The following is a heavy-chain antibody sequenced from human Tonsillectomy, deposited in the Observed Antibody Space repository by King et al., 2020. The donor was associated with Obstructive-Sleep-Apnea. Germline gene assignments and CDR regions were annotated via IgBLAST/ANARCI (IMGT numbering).Heavy chain of an antibody. CDR1: GFTFSTYW. J-gene: IGHJ4*02. Sequence: VQLVESGGGLVQPGGSLRLSCAASGFTFSTYWMTWVCQAPGKGLEWVANIKQDGSEKYYVDSVKGRFTISRDNAKNSLYLQMNSLRGDDTAVYYCTLGISGDNWGQGTLVTVSS. CDR2: IKQDGSEK. V-gene: IGHV3-7*01. D-gene: IGHD2-21*01. CDR3: TLGISGDN.